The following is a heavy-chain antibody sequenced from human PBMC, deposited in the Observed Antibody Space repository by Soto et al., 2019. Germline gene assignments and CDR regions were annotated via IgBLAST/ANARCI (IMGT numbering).Heavy chain of an antibody. Sequence: PGESLKISCKGSGYSFTSYWIGWVRQMPGKGLEWMGIIYPGDSDTRYSPSFQGQVTISADKSISTAYLQWSSLKASDTAMYYCARSIVVVPAVNPYYCDYWGQGTLVTVSS. V-gene: IGHV5-51*01. D-gene: IGHD2-2*01. CDR1: GYSFTSYW. J-gene: IGHJ4*02. CDR2: IYPGDSDT. CDR3: ARSIVVVPAVNPYYCDY.